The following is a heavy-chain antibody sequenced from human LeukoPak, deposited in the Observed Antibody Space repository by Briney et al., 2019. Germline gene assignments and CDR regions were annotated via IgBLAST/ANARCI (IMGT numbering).Heavy chain of an antibody. V-gene: IGHV5-51*01. Sequence: KAGESLKISCEGSGYSFTHYWIGWVRQMPGKGRELLGIIYPGDSDTRYSPSFQGQVTISADKSITTAYLQWSSLKASDTAMYYCARRWFGGNGFDYWGQGTLVTVSS. CDR3: ARRWFGGNGFDY. CDR1: GYSFTHYW. J-gene: IGHJ4*02. CDR2: IYPGDSDT. D-gene: IGHD3-10*01.